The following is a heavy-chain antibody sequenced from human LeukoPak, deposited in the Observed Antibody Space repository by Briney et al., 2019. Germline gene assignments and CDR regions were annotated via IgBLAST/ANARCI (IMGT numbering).Heavy chain of an antibody. J-gene: IGHJ5*01. Sequence: SGGSLRLSCAASGFTFSSYAMTWVRQAPGKGLEWVSAISGSGGRTDYADSVKGRFTISRDNSQNTLYLQMNSLRAEDTAVYYCARGYFDWLPYNCFNSWGQGTLVTVSS. CDR2: ISGSGGRT. D-gene: IGHD3-9*01. CDR1: GFTFSSYA. CDR3: ARGYFDWLPYNCFNS. V-gene: IGHV3-23*01.